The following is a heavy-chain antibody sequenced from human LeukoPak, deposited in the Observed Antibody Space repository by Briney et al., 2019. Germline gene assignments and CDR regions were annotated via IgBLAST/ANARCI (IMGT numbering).Heavy chain of an antibody. Sequence: GGTLRLSCAASGFTFSSYGMSWVRQAPEKGLEWVSGIRSSGDSTYYADSVKGRFTISRDNSKNTLYLQMNSLRAEDTAVYYCAKQYSCDWNGLAEYFQQWGQGTVLTVSS. J-gene: IGHJ1*01. V-gene: IGHV3-23*01. CDR1: GFTFSSYG. D-gene: IGHD6-19*01. CDR3: AKQYSCDWNGLAEYFQQ. CDR2: IRSSGDST.